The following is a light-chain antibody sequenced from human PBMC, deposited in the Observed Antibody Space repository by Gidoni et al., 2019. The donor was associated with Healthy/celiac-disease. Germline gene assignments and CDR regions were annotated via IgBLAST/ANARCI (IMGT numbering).Light chain of an antibody. CDR3: QQRSNWPGT. V-gene: IGKV3-11*01. CDR2: DAS. J-gene: IGKJ3*01. Sequence: EMVLPQSPATPSLSPGERATLSCTASQSVSSYLAWYQQKPGQAPRLLIYDASHRATGIPARFSGRGSGTDFTLTISSLEPEDFAVYYCQQRSNWPGTFGPGTKVDIK. CDR1: QSVSSY.